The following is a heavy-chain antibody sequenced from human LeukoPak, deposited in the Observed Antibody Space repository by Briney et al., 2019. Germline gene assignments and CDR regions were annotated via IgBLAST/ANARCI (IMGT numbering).Heavy chain of an antibody. Sequence: GGSLRLSCAASGFTFSDYYMSWIRQAPGKGLEWVSYISSSSSYTNYADSVKGRFTISRDNAKNSLYLQMNSLRAEDTAVYYCARVYDSSGYSPFGYWGQGTLVTVSS. CDR2: ISSSSSYT. D-gene: IGHD3-22*01. V-gene: IGHV3-11*06. CDR1: GFTFSDYY. J-gene: IGHJ4*02. CDR3: ARVYDSSGYSPFGY.